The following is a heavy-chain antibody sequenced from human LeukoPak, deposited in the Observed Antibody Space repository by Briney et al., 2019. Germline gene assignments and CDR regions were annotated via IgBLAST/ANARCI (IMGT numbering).Heavy chain of an antibody. CDR1: GFTFSSYN. D-gene: IGHD3-9*01. J-gene: IGHJ4*02. Sequence: GGSLRLSCAASGFTFSSYNMNWVRQAPGKGLEWVAFIRYDGSNKYYADSVKGRFTISRDNSKNTLYLQTNSLRAEDTAMYYCANGPHYNILTGFYKVRSHLDYWGQGTLVTVSS. CDR3: ANGPHYNILTGFYKVRSHLDY. V-gene: IGHV3-30*02. CDR2: IRYDGSNK.